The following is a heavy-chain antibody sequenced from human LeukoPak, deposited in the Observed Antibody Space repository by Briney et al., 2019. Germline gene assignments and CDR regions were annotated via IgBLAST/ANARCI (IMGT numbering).Heavy chain of an antibody. CDR1: GYTFTSYG. CDR2: ISAYNGNT. D-gene: IGHD6-13*01. V-gene: IGHV1-18*01. Sequence: ASVKVSCKASGYTFTSYGISWVRQAPGQGLEWMGWISAYNGNTNYAQKLQGRVTMTTDTSTSTAYMELRSLRSDDTAVYYCATAGRYSSSHDAFDIWGQGTMVTVSS. CDR3: ATAGRYSSSHDAFDI. J-gene: IGHJ3*02.